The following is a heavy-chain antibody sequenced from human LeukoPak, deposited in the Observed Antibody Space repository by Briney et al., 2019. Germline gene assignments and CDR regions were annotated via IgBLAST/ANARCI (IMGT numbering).Heavy chain of an antibody. V-gene: IGHV4-59*12. J-gene: IGHJ4*02. CDR2: IHYSGAT. D-gene: IGHD3-10*01. CDR1: GGSISSDY. CDR3: AKLRGASTAVFDS. Sequence: PSETLSLTCTVPGGSISSDYWSWIRQSPGKRLEWIGYIHYSGATNYTTSPKSRATISVDTSKNQFSLKLKSSTAADRTRLWFAKLRGASTAVFDSWGQGTLVTVSS.